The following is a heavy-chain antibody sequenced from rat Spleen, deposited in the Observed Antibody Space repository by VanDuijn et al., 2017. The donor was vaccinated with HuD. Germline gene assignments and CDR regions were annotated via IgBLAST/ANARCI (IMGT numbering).Heavy chain of an antibody. D-gene: IGHD4-1*01. Sequence: EVQLVESDGGLVQPGRSLKLSCAASGFTFSDYYMAWVRQAPTKGLEWVATISYDGSSTYYRDSVKGRFTISRDNAKSTLYLQMDSLRSEDTATYYCARDSSNDGGNYWGQGVMVTVSS. CDR1: GFTFSDYY. V-gene: IGHV5-29*01. J-gene: IGHJ2*01. CDR2: ISYDGSST. CDR3: ARDSSNDGGNY.